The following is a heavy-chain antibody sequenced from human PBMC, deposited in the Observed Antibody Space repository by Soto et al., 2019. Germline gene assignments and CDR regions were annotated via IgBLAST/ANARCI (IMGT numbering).Heavy chain of an antibody. J-gene: IGHJ6*02. CDR3: AASMIVVVINQPYSYGMDV. CDR2: INPSGGST. CDR1: GYTFTSYY. V-gene: IGHV1-46*03. D-gene: IGHD3-22*01. Sequence: ASVKVSCKASGYTFTSYYMHWVRQAPGQGLEWMGIINPSGGSTSYAQKFQGRVTMTRDTSTSTVYMELSSLRSEDTAVYYCAASMIVVVINQPYSYGMDVWGQGTTVTVS.